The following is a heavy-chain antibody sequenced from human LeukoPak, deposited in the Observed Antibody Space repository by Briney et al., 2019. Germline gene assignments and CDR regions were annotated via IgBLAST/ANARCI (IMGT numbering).Heavy chain of an antibody. CDR3: ASTYYDILTAYNPYFDY. J-gene: IGHJ4*02. V-gene: IGHV3-21*01. Sequence: GGSLRLSCAASGFTFTTYSMNWVRQAPGKGLEWVSSITSSSASMYYADSVKGRFTISRDNAKNSLYLQMNSLRAEDTAVYYCASTYYDILTAYNPYFDYWGQGTLVTVSS. D-gene: IGHD3-9*01. CDR2: ITSSSASM. CDR1: GFTFTTYS.